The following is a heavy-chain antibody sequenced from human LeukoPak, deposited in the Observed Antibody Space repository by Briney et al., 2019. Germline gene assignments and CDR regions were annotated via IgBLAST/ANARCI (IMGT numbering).Heavy chain of an antibody. V-gene: IGHV3-7*01. J-gene: IGHJ3*01. CDR2: IKQDGSEK. Sequence: GGSLRLSCAASGFTFSNYWMSWVRQAPGKGLEWVANIKQDGSEKYYVDSVKGQFTISRDNAKNSLYLQMNSLRAEDTAVYYCARESGDTYYDSSWGQGTMVTVSS. CDR1: GFTFSNYW. CDR3: ARESGDTYYDSS. D-gene: IGHD3-3*01.